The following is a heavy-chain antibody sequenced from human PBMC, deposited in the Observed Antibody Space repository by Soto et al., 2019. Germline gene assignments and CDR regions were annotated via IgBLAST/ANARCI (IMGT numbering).Heavy chain of an antibody. CDR1: SGSISSTIYS. CDR3: ARGGTMIVVVTEPPYYFDY. J-gene: IGHJ4*02. Sequence: SETLSLTCTVSSGSISSTIYSWDWIRQPPGKGLEWIGSIFYSGSTYYNPSLKSRVTISVDTSKNQFSLKLSSVTAADTAVYYCARGGTMIVVVTEPPYYFDYWGQGTLVTVSS. V-gene: IGHV4-39*01. D-gene: IGHD3-22*01. CDR2: IFYSGST.